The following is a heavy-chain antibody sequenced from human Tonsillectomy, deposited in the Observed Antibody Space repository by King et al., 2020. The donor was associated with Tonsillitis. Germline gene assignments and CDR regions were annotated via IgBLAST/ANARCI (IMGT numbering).Heavy chain of an antibody. J-gene: IGHJ4*02. D-gene: IGHD4-17*01. Sequence: EVQLVESGGGLTQPGGSLRLSCAASGFTVSSNYMSWVRQAPGKGLEWVSVIYSGGSTYYADSVKGRFTISRDNSKNTLYLQMNSLRAEDTAVYYCARGRVGERFVMTTVTTRYDYWGQGTLVTVSS. V-gene: IGHV3-53*01. CDR2: IYSGGST. CDR1: GFTVSSNY. CDR3: ARGRVGERFVMTTVTTRYDY.